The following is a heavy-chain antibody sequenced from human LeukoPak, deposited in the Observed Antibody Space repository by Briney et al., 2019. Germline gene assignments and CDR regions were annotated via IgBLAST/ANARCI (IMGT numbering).Heavy chain of an antibody. D-gene: IGHD1-7*01. J-gene: IGHJ3*02. CDR3: ARDLSWNYFSHHDAFDI. CDR1: GGSFSGYY. V-gene: IGHV4-34*01. CDR2: INHSGST. Sequence: SETLSLTCAVYGGSFSGYYWSWIRQPPGKGLEWIGEINHSGSTNYNPSLKSRVTISVDTSKNQFSLKLSSVTAADTAVYYCARDLSWNYFSHHDAFDIWGQGTMVTVSS.